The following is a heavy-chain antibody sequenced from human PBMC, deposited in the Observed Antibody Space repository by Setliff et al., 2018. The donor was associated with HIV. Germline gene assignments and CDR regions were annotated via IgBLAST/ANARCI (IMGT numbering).Heavy chain of an antibody. D-gene: IGHD2-21*02. Sequence: PSETLSLTCAVSGASITTNSYYWGWIRQTPEKGSEGMGDFYYSGTTYYTPSLKSSAKISVDTSQNQFSLRLRSVTAADTAVYHCARFVLAWFDFSTGAVEVTDPYAFDFWGQGILVTVSS. CDR3: ARFVLAWFDFSTGAVEVTDPYAFDF. CDR1: GASITTNSYY. J-gene: IGHJ4*02. CDR2: FYYSGTT. V-gene: IGHV4-39*01.